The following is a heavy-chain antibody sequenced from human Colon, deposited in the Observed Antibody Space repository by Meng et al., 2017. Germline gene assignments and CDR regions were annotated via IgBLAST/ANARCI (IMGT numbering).Heavy chain of an antibody. J-gene: IGHJ4*02. CDR2: VNPDGSST. CDR1: GFTFSSYW. CDR3: MRIAAPGAEDH. V-gene: IGHV3-74*01. Sequence: GESLKISCEASGFTFSSYWMHWVRQVPGKGLVWVSRVNPDGSSTNYADSVKGRFTISRDNVKNTRSLQMNSLRAEDTAVDHCMRIAAPGAEDHWGQGTLVTVSS. D-gene: IGHD6-13*01.